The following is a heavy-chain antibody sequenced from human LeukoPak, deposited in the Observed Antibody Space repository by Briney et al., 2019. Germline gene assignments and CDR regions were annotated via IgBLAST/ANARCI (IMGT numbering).Heavy chain of an antibody. D-gene: IGHD4-17*01. CDR1: GFTVSSNY. J-gene: IGHJ4*02. CDR2: IYSGGST. CDR3: ATDDYGDYV. Sequence: GGSLGLSCAASGFTVSSNYMSWVRQAPGKGLEWVSVIYSGGSTYYADSVKGRFTISRDNSKNTLYPQMNSLRAEDTAVYYCATDDYGDYVGGQGTLVTVSS. V-gene: IGHV3-66*01.